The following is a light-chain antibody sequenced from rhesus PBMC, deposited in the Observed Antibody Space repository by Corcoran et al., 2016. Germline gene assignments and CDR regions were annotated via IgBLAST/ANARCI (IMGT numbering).Light chain of an antibody. J-gene: IGKJ2*01. CDR2: KAS. CDR3: LQYTSSPYS. Sequence: DIQMTQSPSSLSASVGDTVTITCRASQGISSWLAWYQQKPGKAPKLLIYKASSLQSGVPSRFSASGSGTDFTLTISSLQSEDFATYYCLQYTSSPYSFGQGTKVEIK. CDR1: QGISSW. V-gene: IGKV1-22*01.